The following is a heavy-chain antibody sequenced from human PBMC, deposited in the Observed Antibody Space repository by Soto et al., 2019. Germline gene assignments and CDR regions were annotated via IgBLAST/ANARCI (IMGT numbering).Heavy chain of an antibody. Sequence: SETLSLTCTVSGGSISSYYWSWVRQPPGKGVEWIGYIYYSGSTNYNPSLKSRVTISVDTSKNQFSLKLSSVTAAETAVYYCERLSYYYGSGSYYYYYYGMDVWGQGTTVTGSS. D-gene: IGHD3-10*01. CDR2: IYYSGST. CDR1: GGSISSYY. CDR3: ERLSYYYGSGSYYYYYYGMDV. V-gene: IGHV4-59*08. J-gene: IGHJ6*02.